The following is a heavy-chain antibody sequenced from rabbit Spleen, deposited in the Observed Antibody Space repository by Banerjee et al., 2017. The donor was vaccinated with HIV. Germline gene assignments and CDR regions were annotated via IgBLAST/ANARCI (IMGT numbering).Heavy chain of an antibody. J-gene: IGHJ4*01. CDR2: IGTGSGST. V-gene: IGHV1S45*01. CDR3: ASGYSDVYFSL. Sequence: EQLEESGGGLVKPEGSLTLTCKASGVSFSDKDVMCWVRQAPGKGLEWIGCIGTGSGSTYYASWAKGRFTISKTSSTTVTLQMTSLTAADTATYFCASGYSDVYFSLWGQGTLVTVS. CDR1: GVSFSDKDV. D-gene: IGHD1-1*01.